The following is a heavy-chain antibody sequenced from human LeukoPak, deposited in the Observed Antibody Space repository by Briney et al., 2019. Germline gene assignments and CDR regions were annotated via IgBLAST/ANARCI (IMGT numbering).Heavy chain of an antibody. CDR2: INHSGST. J-gene: IGHJ4*02. V-gene: IGHV4-34*01. CDR3: ARGGGTAMVKTLHY. CDR1: GGSFSGYY. D-gene: IGHD5-18*01. Sequence: SETLSLTCAVYGGSFSGYYWSWIRQPPGKGLEWIGEINHSGSTNYNPSLKSRVTISVDTSKNQFSLKLSSVTAADTAVYYCARGGGTAMVKTLHYWGQGTLVTVSS.